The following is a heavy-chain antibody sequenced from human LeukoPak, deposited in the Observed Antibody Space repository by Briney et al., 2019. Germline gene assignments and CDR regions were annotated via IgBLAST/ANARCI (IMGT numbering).Heavy chain of an antibody. CDR2: ISAYNGNT. V-gene: IGHV1-18*01. Sequence: GASVKVSCKASGYTFRNYGIGWLRQAPGQGLEWMGWISAYNGNTNYAQKFQGRVSMTTDTSTSTAFMELRSLKFDDTAVYYCARGGSGWSRDSWGQGTLVTVSS. J-gene: IGHJ4*02. CDR1: GYTFRNYG. D-gene: IGHD6-19*01. CDR3: ARGGSGWSRDS.